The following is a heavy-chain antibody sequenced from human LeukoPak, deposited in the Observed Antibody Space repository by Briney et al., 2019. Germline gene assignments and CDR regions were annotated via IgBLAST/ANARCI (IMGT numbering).Heavy chain of an antibody. CDR3: ARGVIGYCSSTSCYERDYYYGMDV. J-gene: IGHJ6*02. CDR2: IWSDSTNK. CDR1: GFTFSTYA. Sequence: GGSLRLSCAASGFTFSTYAMHWVRQAPGKGLEWVAVIWSDSTNKYYADSVKGRFTISRDNSKNTLYLQMNSLRAEDTAVYYCARGVIGYCSSTSCYERDYYYGMDVWGQGTTVTVSS. D-gene: IGHD2-2*01. V-gene: IGHV3-33*01.